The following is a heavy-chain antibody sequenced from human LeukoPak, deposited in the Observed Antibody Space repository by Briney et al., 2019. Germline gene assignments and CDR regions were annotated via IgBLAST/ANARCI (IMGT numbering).Heavy chain of an antibody. V-gene: IGHV4-39*07. CDR2: IYYSGST. D-gene: IGHD6-19*01. J-gene: IGHJ4*02. CDR3: ARSEQWLVPLDH. CDR1: GGSISSSTYY. Sequence: SGTLSLTCTVSGGSISSSTYYWGWIRQPPGKGLEWFGSIYYSGSTYYNPSLKSRVTISVDTSKNQFSLKLSSVTAADTAVYYCARSEQWLVPLDHWGQGTLVTVSS.